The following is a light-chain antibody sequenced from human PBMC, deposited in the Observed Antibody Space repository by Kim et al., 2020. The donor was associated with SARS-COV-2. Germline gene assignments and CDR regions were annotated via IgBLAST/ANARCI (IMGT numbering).Light chain of an antibody. CDR3: QHYNSYPLA. CDR1: QSVGTW. CDR2: DAS. V-gene: IGKV1-5*01. J-gene: IGKJ4*01. Sequence: ASGGDRITITCRASQSVGTWLAWYQQRPGKAPKLLIYDASHLQSGVPSRFSGSGSGTEFTLTISSLQPDDFATYYCQHYNSYPLAFGGGTKVDIK.